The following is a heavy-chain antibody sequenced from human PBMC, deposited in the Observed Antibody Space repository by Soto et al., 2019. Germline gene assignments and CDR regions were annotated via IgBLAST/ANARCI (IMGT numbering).Heavy chain of an antibody. CDR1: GFTFDDYT. Sequence: GGSLRLSCAASGFTFDDYTMHWVRQAPGKGLEWVSLISWDGGSTYYADSVKGRFTISRDNSKNSLYLQMNSLRTEDTALYYCAKGHLTTPVNYYGTDVWGQGTTVTVSS. CDR3: AKGHLTTPVNYYGTDV. D-gene: IGHD4-17*01. CDR2: ISWDGGST. J-gene: IGHJ6*02. V-gene: IGHV3-43*01.